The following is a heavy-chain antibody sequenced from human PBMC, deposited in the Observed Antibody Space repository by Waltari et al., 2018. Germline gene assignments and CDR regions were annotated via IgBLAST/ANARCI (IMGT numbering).Heavy chain of an antibody. CDR3: AREIGSAYSWYY. CDR2: IYYSGST. Sequence: QVQLQESGPGLVKPSETLSLTCTVSGGSISSHYWSWIRQPPGKGLEWIGYIYYSGSTNYNPSLNRRVTISVDTSKNQFSLKLSSVTAADTAVYYCAREIGSAYSWYYWGQGTLVTVSS. J-gene: IGHJ4*02. D-gene: IGHD6-13*01. V-gene: IGHV4-59*11. CDR1: GGSISSHY.